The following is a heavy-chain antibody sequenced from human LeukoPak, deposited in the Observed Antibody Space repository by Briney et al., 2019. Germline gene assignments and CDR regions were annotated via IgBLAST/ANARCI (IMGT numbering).Heavy chain of an antibody. CDR1: GGSFSGYY. V-gene: IGHV4-34*01. CDR3: ARRVKNYGDYGY. D-gene: IGHD4-17*01. CDR2: INHSGST. J-gene: IGHJ4*02. Sequence: PSETLSLTCAVYGGSFSGYYWSWIRQPPGKGLEWIGEINHSGSTNYNPSLKSRVTISVDTSKNQFSLKLSSVTAADTAVYYCARRVKNYGDYGYWGQGTLVTVSS.